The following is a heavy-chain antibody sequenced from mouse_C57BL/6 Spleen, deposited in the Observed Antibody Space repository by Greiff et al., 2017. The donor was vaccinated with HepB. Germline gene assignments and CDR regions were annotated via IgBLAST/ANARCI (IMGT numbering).Heavy chain of an antibody. Sequence: QVQLQQSGPGLVQPSQSLSITCTVSGFSLTSYGVHWVRQSPGKGLEWLGVIWSGGSTDYNAAFISRLSISKDNSKSQVFFKMNSLQADDTAICYCARREGYYEELAYWGQGTLVTVSA. D-gene: IGHD2-3*01. J-gene: IGHJ3*01. CDR3: ARREGYYEELAY. CDR2: IWSGGST. CDR1: GFSLTSYG. V-gene: IGHV2-2*01.